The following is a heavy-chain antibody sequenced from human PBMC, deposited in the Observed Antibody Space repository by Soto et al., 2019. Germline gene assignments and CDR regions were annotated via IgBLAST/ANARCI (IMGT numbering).Heavy chain of an antibody. J-gene: IGHJ4*02. CDR3: ARGRSASSDFDS. D-gene: IGHD3-10*01. V-gene: IGHV3-66*01. CDR1: GFTVSTYS. CDR2: VYSGGTT. Sequence: EVQLVESGGGLVQPGGSLRLSCAASGFTVSTYSMNWVRQAPGEGLEWVSVVYSGGTTYYADSVRGRFTISRDNSTSTLFLQMNSLRAEDTAVYYFARGRSASSDFDSWGQGTLVTVSS.